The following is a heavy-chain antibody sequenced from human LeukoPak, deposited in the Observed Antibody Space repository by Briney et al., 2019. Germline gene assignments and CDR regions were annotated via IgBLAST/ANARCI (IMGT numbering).Heavy chain of an antibody. CDR2: IYHSGST. J-gene: IGHJ5*02. D-gene: IGHD4-17*01. V-gene: IGHV4-30-2*01. Sequence: SQTLSLTCAVSGGSISSGGYSWSWIRQPPGKGLEWIGYIYHSGSTYYNPSLKSRVTISVDRSKNQFSLKLSSVTAADTAVYYCARSLYGDYDGIWFDPWGQGTLVTVSS. CDR3: ARSLYGDYDGIWFDP. CDR1: GGSISSGGYS.